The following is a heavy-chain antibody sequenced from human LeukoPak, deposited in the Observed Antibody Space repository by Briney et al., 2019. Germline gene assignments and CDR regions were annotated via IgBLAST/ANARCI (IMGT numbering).Heavy chain of an antibody. J-gene: IGHJ6*02. CDR3: AKETRQVVIPAAILGSGRNDV. Sequence: ASVKVSCKASGYTFTGYYMHWVRQAPGQGLEWMGWINPNSGGTNYAQKFQGWVTMTRDTSISTAYMELSRLRSDDTAVYYCAKETRQVVIPAAILGSGRNDVWGQRTKGNVSS. D-gene: IGHD2-2*01. CDR2: INPNSGGT. CDR1: GYTFTGYY. V-gene: IGHV1-2*04.